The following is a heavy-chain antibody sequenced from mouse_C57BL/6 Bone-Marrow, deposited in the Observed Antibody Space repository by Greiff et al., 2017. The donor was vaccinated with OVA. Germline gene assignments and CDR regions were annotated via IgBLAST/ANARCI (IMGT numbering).Heavy chain of an antibody. J-gene: IGHJ4*01. CDR2: ISNKANGYTT. CDR3: ARSPDYYGSSSYAMDY. CDR1: GFTFTDYY. Sequence: EVKLVESGGGLVQPGGSLSLSCAASGFTFTDYYMSWVRPPPGKALEWLGFISNKANGYTTEYSASVKGRFTISRDNSQSILYLQMNALRAEDSATYYCARSPDYYGSSSYAMDYWGQGTSVTVSS. D-gene: IGHD1-1*01. V-gene: IGHV7-3*01.